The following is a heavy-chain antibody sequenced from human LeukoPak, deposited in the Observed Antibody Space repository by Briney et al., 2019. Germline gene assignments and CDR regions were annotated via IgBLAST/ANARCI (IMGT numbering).Heavy chain of an antibody. D-gene: IGHD1-26*01. CDR2: IYSGGST. J-gene: IGHJ6*03. CDR3: AKVAEVGATGYYYYMDV. CDR1: GFTVSSNY. Sequence: GGSLRLSCAASGFTVSSNYMNWVRQAPGKGLEWVSVIYSGGSTYYADSVKGRFTISRDNSKNTLYLQMNSMRAEDTAVYYCAKVAEVGATGYYYYMDVWGKGTTVTISS. V-gene: IGHV3-66*01.